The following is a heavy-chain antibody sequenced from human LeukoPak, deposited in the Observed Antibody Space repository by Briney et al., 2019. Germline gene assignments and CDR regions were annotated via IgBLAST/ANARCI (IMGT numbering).Heavy chain of an antibody. Sequence: SETLSLTCSVSGVSISSGSNYWGWIRQPPGKTLEWIGSIYASGSTYYNSSLKSRVIILIDTSKNHFSLTLSSVTAADTAVYYCTRSDGYGLVGIWGQGTMVTVSS. J-gene: IGHJ3*01. CDR3: TRSDGYGLVGI. V-gene: IGHV4-39*07. D-gene: IGHD3-10*01. CDR2: IYASGST. CDR1: GVSISSGSNY.